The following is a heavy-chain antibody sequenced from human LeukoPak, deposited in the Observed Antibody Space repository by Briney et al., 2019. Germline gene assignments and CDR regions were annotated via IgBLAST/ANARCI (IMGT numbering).Heavy chain of an antibody. V-gene: IGHV4-34*01. CDR3: ARTRSDYVWGSYERTFDY. J-gene: IGHJ4*02. D-gene: IGHD3-16*01. CDR1: GGSFSGYY. Sequence: PSETLSLTCAVYGGSFSGYYWSWIRQPPGKGLEWIGEINHSGSTNYNPSLKSRVTISVDTSKNQFSLKLSSVTAADTAVYYCARTRSDYVWGSYERTFDYWGQGTLVTVSS. CDR2: INHSGST.